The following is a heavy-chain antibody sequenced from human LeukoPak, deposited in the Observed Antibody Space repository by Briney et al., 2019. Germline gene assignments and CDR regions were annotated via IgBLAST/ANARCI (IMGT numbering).Heavy chain of an antibody. Sequence: QSGGSLRLSCAASGFTFSSYGMHWVRQAPGKGLEWVAVISYDGSNKYYADSVNGRFTISRDNSKNTLYLQMNSLRAEDTAVYYCAKAAVAAAATFDYWGQGTLVTVSS. CDR2: ISYDGSNK. CDR3: AKAAVAAAATFDY. J-gene: IGHJ4*02. CDR1: GFTFSSYG. D-gene: IGHD6-13*01. V-gene: IGHV3-30*18.